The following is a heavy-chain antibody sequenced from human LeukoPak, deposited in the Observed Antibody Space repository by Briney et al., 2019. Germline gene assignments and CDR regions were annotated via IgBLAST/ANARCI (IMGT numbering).Heavy chain of an antibody. CDR3: AKSLHYYDSRGYYQTGDY. J-gene: IGHJ4*02. CDR1: GFTFSSYA. D-gene: IGHD3-22*01. V-gene: IGHV3-23*01. CDR2: ISGSGGST. Sequence: PGGSLRLSCAASGFTFSSYAMSWVRQAPGKGLEWVSAISGSGGSTYYADSVKGRFTISRDNSKNTLYLQMNSLRAEDTAVYYCAKSLHYYDSRGYYQTGDYWGQGTLVTVSS.